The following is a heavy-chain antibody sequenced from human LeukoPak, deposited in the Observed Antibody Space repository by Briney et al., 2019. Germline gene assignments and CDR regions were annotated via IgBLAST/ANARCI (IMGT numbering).Heavy chain of an antibody. V-gene: IGHV3-53*01. CDR3: ARAGGSGYDFEHFDY. CDR1: GFTFSSYW. J-gene: IGHJ4*02. CDR2: IYSGGST. Sequence: GGSLRLSCAASGFTFSSYWMSWVRQAPGKGLEWVAVIYSGGSTYYADSVKGRFTITRDNSKNTLYLQMNSMRAEDTAVYYCARAGGSGYDFEHFDYWGQGPLVTVSS. D-gene: IGHD5-12*01.